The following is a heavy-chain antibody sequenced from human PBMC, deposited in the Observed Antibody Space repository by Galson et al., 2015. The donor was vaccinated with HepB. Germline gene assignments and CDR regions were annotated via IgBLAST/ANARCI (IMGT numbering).Heavy chain of an antibody. CDR3: ATDRYFYGSRRPIKFDY. CDR1: GYTIIELS. V-gene: IGHV1-24*01. Sequence: SVKVSCKVSGYTIIELSIHWVRQAPGKGLEWMGGFDPEDGESIYAQKFQGRVTMTEDTRTDTAYMELTSLRSEDTAVYYCATDRYFYGSRRPIKFDYWGQGNLFTVSS. D-gene: IGHD3-10*01. J-gene: IGHJ4*02. CDR2: FDPEDGES.